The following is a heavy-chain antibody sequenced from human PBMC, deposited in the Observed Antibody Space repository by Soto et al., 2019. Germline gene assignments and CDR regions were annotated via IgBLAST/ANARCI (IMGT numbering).Heavy chain of an antibody. D-gene: IGHD3-10*01. CDR1: GFTFSGYG. CDR2: ISYDGSNK. Sequence: PGGSLRLSCAASGFTFSGYGMHWVRQAPGKGLEWVAVISYDGSNKYYADSVKGRFTISRDNSKNTLYLQMNSLRAEDTAVYYCAKDRHGGGGYWGQGTLVTVSS. CDR3: AKDRHGGGGY. J-gene: IGHJ4*02. V-gene: IGHV3-30*18.